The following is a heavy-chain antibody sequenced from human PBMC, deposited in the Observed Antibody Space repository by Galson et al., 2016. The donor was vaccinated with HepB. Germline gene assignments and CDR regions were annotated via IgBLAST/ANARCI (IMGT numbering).Heavy chain of an antibody. Sequence: ETLSLTCTVSGGSISNTNLWNWVRQPPGKGLEWIGEIYHSGTTNYNPSLKSRVIISVDKSKNQFSLNLRSVTAADTAVYYCASAWRSDFWGGIGGWYYGMDVWGQGTTVTVSS. D-gene: IGHD3-3*01. J-gene: IGHJ6*02. V-gene: IGHV4-4*02. CDR2: IYHSGTT. CDR3: ASAWRSDFWGGIGGWYYGMDV. CDR1: GGSISNTNL.